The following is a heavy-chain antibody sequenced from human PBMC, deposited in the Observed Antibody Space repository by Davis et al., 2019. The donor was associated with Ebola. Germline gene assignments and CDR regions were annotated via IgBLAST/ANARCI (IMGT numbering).Heavy chain of an antibody. CDR2: IYYSGST. CDR1: GGSVSGSPYF. D-gene: IGHD1-1*01. V-gene: IGHV4-61*01. CDR3: AIFCNYNCRRDHHYYGMDV. J-gene: IGHJ6*02. Sequence: MPSETLSLTCTVSGGSVSGSPYFWSWIRQPPGKGLEWIGDIYYSGSTHYSPSLKSRVTISVDTSNNQFSLKLTSVTAADTAVYYCAIFCNYNCRRDHHYYGMDVWGQGTTVTVSS.